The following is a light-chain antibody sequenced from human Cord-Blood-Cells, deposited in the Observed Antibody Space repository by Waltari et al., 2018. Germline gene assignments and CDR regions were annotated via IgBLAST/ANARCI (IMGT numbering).Light chain of an antibody. CDR3: QQYDNLPLF. Sequence: DIQMTQSPSSLSASVGDRVTITCQASQDISNYLNWYQQKPGKAPKLLINDASNLETGVPSRFSGSGSGTDFTFTISSLQPEDIATYYCQQYDNLPLFFGPGTKVDIK. V-gene: IGKV1-33*01. CDR2: DAS. J-gene: IGKJ3*01. CDR1: QDISNY.